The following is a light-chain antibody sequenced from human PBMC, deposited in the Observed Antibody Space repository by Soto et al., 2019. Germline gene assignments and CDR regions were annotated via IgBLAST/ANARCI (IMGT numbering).Light chain of an antibody. Sequence: DIQMLQSPSSLSASVGDRVTITCRASQSISSYLNWYQQKPGKAPKLLIYAASSLQSGAPSRFSGSGSGTDFTLTISSLQPEDFATYYCQQSYSTLGTFGQGTKVDIK. CDR3: QQSYSTLGT. CDR2: AAS. J-gene: IGKJ1*01. CDR1: QSISSY. V-gene: IGKV1-39*01.